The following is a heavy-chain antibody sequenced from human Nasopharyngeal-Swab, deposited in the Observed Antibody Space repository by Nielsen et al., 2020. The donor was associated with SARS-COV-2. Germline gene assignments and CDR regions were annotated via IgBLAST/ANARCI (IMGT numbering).Heavy chain of an antibody. Sequence: VRQIPGKGLEWIGSIYHSGSTYYNPSHKSRVTISVDTSKNQFSLKLSSVTAADTAVYYCASVGSSSWYQLWFDPWGQGTLVTVSS. V-gene: IGHV4-39*07. CDR3: ASVGSSSWYQLWFDP. D-gene: IGHD6-13*01. CDR2: IYHSGST. J-gene: IGHJ5*02.